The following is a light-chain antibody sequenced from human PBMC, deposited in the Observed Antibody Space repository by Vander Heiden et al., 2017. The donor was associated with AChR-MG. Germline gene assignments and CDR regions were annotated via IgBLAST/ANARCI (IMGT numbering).Light chain of an antibody. CDR3: QQYGDWPPVT. CDR1: QTINNN. V-gene: IGKV3-15*01. CDR2: GAS. J-gene: IGKJ2*01. Sequence: RLMTQFPATLSLSPGERATLSCRASQTINNNFAWYQHRPGQPPRLLIYGASTRAAGTPARFSGSGSGTEFTLTISSLQSEDFALYYCQQYGDWPPVTFGQGTKVEIK.